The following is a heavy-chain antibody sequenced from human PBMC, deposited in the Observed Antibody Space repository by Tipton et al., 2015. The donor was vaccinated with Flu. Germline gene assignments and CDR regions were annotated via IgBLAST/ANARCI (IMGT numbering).Heavy chain of an antibody. CDR2: IYYSGST. V-gene: IGHV4-59*07. D-gene: IGHD3-22*01. CDR3: ARLLITMTAGGYFDY. CDR1: GGSISSYY. Sequence: TLSLTCTVSGGSISSYYWSWIRQPPGKGLEWIGYIYYSGSTNYNPSLKSRVTISVDTSKNQFSLKLSSVTAADTAVYYCARLLITMTAGGYFDYWGQEPLVTVSS. J-gene: IGHJ4*02.